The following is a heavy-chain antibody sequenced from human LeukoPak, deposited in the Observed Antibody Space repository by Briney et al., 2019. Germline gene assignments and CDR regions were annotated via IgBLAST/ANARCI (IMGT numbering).Heavy chain of an antibody. Sequence: ASVKVSCKASGYTFTGYYMHWVRQAPGQGLEWMGWINPNSGGTNYAQKFQGRVTMTRDPSISTAYMGLSGLTSNDTAVYYCARTREYSSSWYFPPFDPWGQGTLVTVSS. J-gene: IGHJ5*02. V-gene: IGHV1-2*02. CDR2: INPNSGGT. CDR1: GYTFTGYY. D-gene: IGHD6-13*01. CDR3: ARTREYSSSWYFPPFDP.